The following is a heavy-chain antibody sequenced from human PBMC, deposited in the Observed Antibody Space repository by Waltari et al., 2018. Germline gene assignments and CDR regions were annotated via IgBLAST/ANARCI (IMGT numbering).Heavy chain of an antibody. CDR3: ARGVEMATITWLNAFDI. J-gene: IGHJ3*02. CDR2: INTNTGNP. Sequence: QVQLVQSGSELKKPGASVKVSCKASGYTFTSYAMNWVRQAPGQGLEWMGWINTNTGNPTYAQGFTGRFVFSLDTSVSTAYLQISSLKAEDTAVYYCARGVEMATITWLNAFDIWGQGTMVTVSS. V-gene: IGHV7-4-1*02. D-gene: IGHD5-12*01. CDR1: GYTFTSYA.